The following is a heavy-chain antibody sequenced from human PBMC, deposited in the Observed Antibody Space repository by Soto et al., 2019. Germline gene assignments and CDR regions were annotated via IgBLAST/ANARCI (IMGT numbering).Heavy chain of an antibody. V-gene: IGHV2-5*02. CDR2: VYWDDDK. CDR3: APRKLVTFFGLVTHTVVWFDS. D-gene: IGHD3-3*01. CDR1: GFSRSTSGAA. Sequence: ITLKESGPTLVNPTQTLTLTCTFSGFSRSTSGAAVGWIRQPPGKALECLALVYWDDDKRYSPSIKNRGTIPKDTSKNQVVLTLTNAEPVDTAPYYSAPRKLVTFFGLVTHTVVWFDSLGQGRLVTVPS. J-gene: IGHJ5*01.